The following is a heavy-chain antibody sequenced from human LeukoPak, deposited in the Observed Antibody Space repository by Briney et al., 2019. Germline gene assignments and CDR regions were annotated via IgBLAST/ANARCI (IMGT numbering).Heavy chain of an antibody. Sequence: GGSLRLSCKGSGYSFTSYWIGWVRQMPGKGLEWMGIIYPGDSDTRYSPSFQGQVTISADKSISTAYLQWSSLKASDTAMYYCARCPTKDYFDYWGQGTLVTVSS. V-gene: IGHV5-51*01. CDR1: GYSFTSYW. CDR2: IYPGDSDT. J-gene: IGHJ4*02. CDR3: ARCPTKDYFDY.